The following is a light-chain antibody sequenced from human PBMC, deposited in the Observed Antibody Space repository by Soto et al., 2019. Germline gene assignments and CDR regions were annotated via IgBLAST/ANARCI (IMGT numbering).Light chain of an antibody. J-gene: IGLJ3*02. CDR2: DVS. CDR3: CSSTSSSNRV. Sequence: QSALTQPASVSGSPGQSITISCTGTSSDVGGYNYVSWYQQHPGKAPKLMIYDVSNRPSGVSNRFSGSKSGNTASLTISGHEDDDEAYYYCCSSTSSSNRVFGGGTKLTVL. CDR1: SSDVGGYNY. V-gene: IGLV2-14*01.